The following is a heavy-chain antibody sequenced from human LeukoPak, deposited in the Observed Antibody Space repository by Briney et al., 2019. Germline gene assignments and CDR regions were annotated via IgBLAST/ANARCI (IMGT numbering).Heavy chain of an antibody. D-gene: IGHD5-18*01. CDR3: ARDKGYSYGSRYFDY. J-gene: IGHJ4*02. Sequence: SETLSLTCAVSGGSISSSNWWSWVRQPPGKGLEWIGEIYHSGSTNYNPSLKSRVTISVDKSKNQFSLKLSSVTAADTAVYYCARDKGYSYGSRYFDYWGQGTLVTVSS. CDR2: IYHSGST. V-gene: IGHV4-4*02. CDR1: GGSISSSNW.